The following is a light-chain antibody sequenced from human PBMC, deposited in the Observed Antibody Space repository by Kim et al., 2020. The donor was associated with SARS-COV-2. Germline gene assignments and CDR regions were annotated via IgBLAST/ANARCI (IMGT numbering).Light chain of an antibody. CDR1: QGIGSY. CDR3: QQANSFPRT. CDR2: AAS. V-gene: IGKV1-12*01. J-gene: IGKJ1*01. Sequence: ASVGDRVTITCRASQGIGSYLAWYQQKPGKAPKLLIYAASILQSGVPSRFSGSGSATDFTLSISNLQPEDFATYYCQQANSFPRTFGQGTKLDIK.